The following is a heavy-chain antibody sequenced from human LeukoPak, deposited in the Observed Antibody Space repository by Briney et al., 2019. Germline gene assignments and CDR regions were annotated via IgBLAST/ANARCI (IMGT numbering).Heavy chain of an antibody. V-gene: IGHV3-23*01. D-gene: IGHD3-22*01. CDR1: GFTFSSYA. Sequence: GGSLRLSCAASGFTFSSYAMSWVRQAPGKGLEWVSAISGSGSTIYYADSVKGRFTISRDNAKNSLYLQMNSLRAEDTAVYYCARELGVVVMTPSAAFDIWGQGTMVTVSS. J-gene: IGHJ3*02. CDR3: ARELGVVVMTPSAAFDI. CDR2: ISGSGSTI.